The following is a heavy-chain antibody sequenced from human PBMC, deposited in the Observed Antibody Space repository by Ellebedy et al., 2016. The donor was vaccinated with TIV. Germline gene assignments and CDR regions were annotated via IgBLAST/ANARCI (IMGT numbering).Heavy chain of an antibody. D-gene: IGHD2-2*01. J-gene: IGHJ6*02. Sequence: GGSLRLSXKGSGYSFTSYWIGWVRQMPGKGLEWMGIIYPGDSDTRYSPSFQGQVTISADKSISTAYLQWSSLKASDTAMYYCARSIGYCSSTSCSAYYYGSGGYYYYYGMDVWGQGTTVTVSS. CDR3: ARSIGYCSSTSCSAYYYGSGGYYYYYGMDV. CDR2: IYPGDSDT. V-gene: IGHV5-51*01. CDR1: GYSFTSYW.